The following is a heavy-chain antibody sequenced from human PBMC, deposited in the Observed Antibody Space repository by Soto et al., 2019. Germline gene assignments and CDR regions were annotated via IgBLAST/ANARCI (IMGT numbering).Heavy chain of an antibody. J-gene: IGHJ4*02. CDR1: GYTFTSYG. V-gene: IGHV1-18*04. D-gene: IGHD5-12*01. Sequence: QVQLVQSGAEVKEPGASVKVSCKPSGYTFTSYGFSWLRQAPGQGPEWMGWISTWNDDKRDTQKLRGRVTMTTDTSTSTAYMELRSLRSDDTAVYYCARLNSDYAVDFWGQGTLVIVSS. CDR2: ISTWNDDK. CDR3: ARLNSDYAVDF.